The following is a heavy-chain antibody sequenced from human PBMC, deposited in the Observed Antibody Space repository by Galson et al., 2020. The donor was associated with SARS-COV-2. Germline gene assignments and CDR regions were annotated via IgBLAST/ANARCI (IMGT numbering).Heavy chain of an antibody. D-gene: IGHD3-10*01. Sequence: ASVKVSCEVSGYTLTEFFMQWVRQAPGKGLEWMRGFHPESGERIYTQKFQGRLTVTEDTSTDTAYMELSSLRSEDTAVYYCTADWGGAGTSDYWGQGTLVTVSS. J-gene: IGHJ4*02. CDR1: GYTLTEFF. CDR2: FHPESGER. CDR3: TADWGGAGTSDY. V-gene: IGHV1-24*01.